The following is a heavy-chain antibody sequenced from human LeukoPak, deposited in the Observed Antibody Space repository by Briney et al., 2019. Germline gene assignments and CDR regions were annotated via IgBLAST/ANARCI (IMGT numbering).Heavy chain of an antibody. CDR2: MNPNSGNT. CDR1: GGTFSSYA. J-gene: IGHJ4*02. Sequence: GASVKVSCKASGGTFSSYAISWVRQASGQGLEWMGWMNPNSGNTGYAQKFQGRVTMTRNTSISTAYMELSSLRSEDTAVYYCARRYCTYGVCYFFFDYWGQGTLVTVSS. CDR3: ARRYCTYGVCYFFFDY. D-gene: IGHD2-8*01. V-gene: IGHV1-8*02.